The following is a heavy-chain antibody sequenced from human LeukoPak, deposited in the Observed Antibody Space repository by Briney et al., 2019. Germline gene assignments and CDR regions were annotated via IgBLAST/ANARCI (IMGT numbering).Heavy chain of an antibody. D-gene: IGHD3-9*01. J-gene: IGHJ5*02. CDR1: GFTFSSYA. V-gene: IGHV3-23*01. CDR2: ISGSGGST. Sequence: GGSLRLSCAASGFTFSSYAMSWVRQAPGKGLEWVSAISGSGGSTYYADSVKGRFTISRDNSKNMLYLQMNSLRAEDTAVYYCAKDPVLRYFDWLLQNWFDPWGQGTLVTVSS. CDR3: AKDPVLRYFDWLLQNWFDP.